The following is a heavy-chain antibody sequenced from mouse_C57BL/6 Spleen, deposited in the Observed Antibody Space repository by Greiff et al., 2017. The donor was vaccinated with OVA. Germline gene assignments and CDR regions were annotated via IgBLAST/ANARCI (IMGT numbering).Heavy chain of an antibody. CDR3: ARSLYYSNYEKAMDY. V-gene: IGHV1-82*01. Sequence: QVQLQQSGPELVKPGASVKISCKASGYAFSSSWMNWVKQRPGKGLEWIGRIYPGDGDTNYNGKFKGKATLTADKSSSTAYMQLSSLTSEDSAVYFCARSLYYSNYEKAMDYWGQGTSVTVSS. J-gene: IGHJ4*01. CDR2: IYPGDGDT. CDR1: GYAFSSSW. D-gene: IGHD2-5*01.